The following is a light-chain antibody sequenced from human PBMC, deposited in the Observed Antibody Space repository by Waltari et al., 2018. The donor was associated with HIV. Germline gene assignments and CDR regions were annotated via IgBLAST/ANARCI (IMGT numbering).Light chain of an antibody. Sequence: SYELTQPPLASVSSGQPARITCCGEALPQKSASWYQPQAGQAPMLVIYEDSKRPSGIPGRFSGSSSGTMATLTISGAQVEDEADYYCYSTDSSGNYVVFGGGTKLTVL. CDR2: EDS. CDR3: YSTDSSGNYVV. V-gene: IGLV3-10*01. J-gene: IGLJ2*01. CDR1: ALPQKS.